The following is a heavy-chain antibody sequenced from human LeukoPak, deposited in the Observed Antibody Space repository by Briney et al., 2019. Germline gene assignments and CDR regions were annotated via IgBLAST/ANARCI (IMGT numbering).Heavy chain of an antibody. D-gene: IGHD2-15*01. CDR3: ARFRRSAQSY. CDR1: GFTFSSYA. CDR2: ISYDGSNK. V-gene: IGHV3-30*04. Sequence: GGSLRLSCAASGFTFSSYAMHWVRQAPGKGLEWVAVISYDGSNKYYADSVKGRFTISRDNSKNTLYLHMNSLTAEDTAVYYCARFRRSAQSYWGQGILVTVSS. J-gene: IGHJ4*02.